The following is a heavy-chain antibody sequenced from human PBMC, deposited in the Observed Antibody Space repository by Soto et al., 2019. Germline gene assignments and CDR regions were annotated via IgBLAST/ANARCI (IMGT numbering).Heavy chain of an antibody. D-gene: IGHD2-21*02. CDR1: GDTFTDYY. J-gene: IGHJ4*02. CDR2: VNPSGGHT. CDR3: ARGGHVVVVTAALDY. V-gene: IGHV1-46*01. Sequence: QVQLMQSGAEVKKPGASVKVSCKASGDTFTDYYIHWVRQAPGQGLEWMGTVNPSGGHTTYAQHFLGRVTMTRDTSTSTLYMELTSLTSDDPAIYYCARGGHVVVVTAALDYWGQGTLGTVSS.